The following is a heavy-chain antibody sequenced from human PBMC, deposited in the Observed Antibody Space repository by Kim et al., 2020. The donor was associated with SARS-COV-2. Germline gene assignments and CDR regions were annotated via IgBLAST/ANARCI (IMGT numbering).Heavy chain of an antibody. D-gene: IGHD3-10*01. Sequence: GGSLRLSWTASGFTFENYAMTWVRQAPGEGLEWVATISGSAGTISYADSVKGRFTISRDNSQSTVFLQMTSLRGEDTAVYFCAKGTWVRGPALIYSWG. CDR3: AKGTWVRGPALIYS. V-gene: IGHV3-23*01. CDR1: GFTFENYA. J-gene: IGHJ5*01. CDR2: ISGSAGTI.